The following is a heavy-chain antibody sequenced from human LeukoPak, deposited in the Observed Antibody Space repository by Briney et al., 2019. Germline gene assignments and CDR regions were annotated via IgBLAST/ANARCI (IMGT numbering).Heavy chain of an antibody. CDR3: ASPGAITMIVVVDAFDI. V-gene: IGHV3-23*01. CDR2: ISGSGGST. D-gene: IGHD3-22*01. J-gene: IGHJ3*02. Sequence: GGSLRLSCAASGFTFSSYAMSWVRQAPGKGLEWVSAISGSGGSTYYADSVKGRFTISRDNSKNTLYLQMNSLRAEDTAVYYCASPGAITMIVVVDAFDIWGQGTMVTVSS. CDR1: GFTFSSYA.